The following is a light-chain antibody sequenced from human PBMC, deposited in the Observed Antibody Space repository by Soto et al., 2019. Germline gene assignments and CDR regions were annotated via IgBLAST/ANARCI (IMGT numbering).Light chain of an antibody. CDR3: ASWDSSLIGGV. CDR1: SPNIGINT. Sequence: QSVLTQPPSVSAAPGQKVTISCSGSSPNIGINTVSWYQQLPGTPPKLLIYEDNKRPSGIPDRFSGSKSGTSATLGITGLQTGDEAEYYCASWDSSLIGGVFGGGTKLTVL. J-gene: IGLJ2*01. CDR2: EDN. V-gene: IGLV1-51*02.